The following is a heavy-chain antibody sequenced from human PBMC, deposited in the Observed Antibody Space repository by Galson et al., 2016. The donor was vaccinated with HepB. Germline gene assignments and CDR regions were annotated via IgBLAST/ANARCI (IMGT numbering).Heavy chain of an antibody. Sequence: SVKVSCKASGGTFSSYTINWVRQAPGQGLEWMGGIIPIFGTAHYAQKLQGRLTINADISTGIVYMELNSLRSEDTAVYYCARGKNWNDGWFDPWGHGTLVTVSS. J-gene: IGHJ5*02. CDR2: IIPIFGTA. CDR3: ARGKNWNDGWFDP. V-gene: IGHV1-69*06. D-gene: IGHD1-1*01. CDR1: GGTFSSYT.